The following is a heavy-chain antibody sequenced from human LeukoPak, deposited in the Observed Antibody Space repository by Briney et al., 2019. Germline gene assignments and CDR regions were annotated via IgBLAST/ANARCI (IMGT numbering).Heavy chain of an antibody. CDR3: ARDESVAGAEYFQH. V-gene: IGHV4-59*01. CDR2: IYYSGST. D-gene: IGHD6-19*01. J-gene: IGHJ1*01. Sequence: PSETLSLTCTVSGGSISSYYWSWIRQPPGKGLEWIGYIYYSGSTNYNPSLKSRVTISVDTSKNQFSLKLSSVTAADTAVYYCARDESVAGAEYFQHWGQGTLVTVSS. CDR1: GGSISSYY.